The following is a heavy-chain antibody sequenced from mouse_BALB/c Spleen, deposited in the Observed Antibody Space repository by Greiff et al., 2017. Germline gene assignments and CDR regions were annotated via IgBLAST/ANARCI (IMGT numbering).Heavy chain of an antibody. CDR3: AREGYGSSRFDY. D-gene: IGHD1-1*01. J-gene: IGHJ2*01. CDR1: GFTFSSYA. Sequence: EVKLMESGGGLVKPGGSLKLSCAASGFTFSSYAMSWVRQSPEKRLEWVAEISSGGSYTYYPDTVTGRFTISRDNAKNTLYLEMSSLRSEDTAMYYCAREGYGSSRFDYWGQGTTLTVSA. CDR2: ISSGGSYT. V-gene: IGHV5-9-4*01.